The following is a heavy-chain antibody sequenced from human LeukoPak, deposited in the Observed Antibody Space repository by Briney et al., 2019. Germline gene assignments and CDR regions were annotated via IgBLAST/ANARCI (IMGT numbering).Heavy chain of an antibody. Sequence: ASVKVSCKASGGTFIIYAISWVRQAPGQGLEWMGGIIPIFGKANYAQKFQGRVTITTDESTSTAYMELSSLRSEDTAVYFCARGLFGGFAAAPFDHWGQGTLVTVSP. V-gene: IGHV1-69*05. CDR1: GGTFIIYA. CDR3: ARGLFGGFAAAPFDH. J-gene: IGHJ4*02. D-gene: IGHD2-2*01. CDR2: IIPIFGKA.